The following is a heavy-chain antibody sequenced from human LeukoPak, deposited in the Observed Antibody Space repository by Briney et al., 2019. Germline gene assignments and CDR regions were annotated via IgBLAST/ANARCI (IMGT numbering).Heavy chain of an antibody. D-gene: IGHD3-22*01. Sequence: ASVKVSCKASGYTFTSYGISWVRQAPGQGLEWTGWISAYNGNTNYAQKLQGRVTMTTDTSTSTAYMELRSLRSDDTAVYYCARDLRDYYDSSGYYSDYWGQGALVTVSS. CDR2: ISAYNGNT. V-gene: IGHV1-18*01. J-gene: IGHJ4*02. CDR3: ARDLRDYYDSSGYYSDY. CDR1: GYTFTSYG.